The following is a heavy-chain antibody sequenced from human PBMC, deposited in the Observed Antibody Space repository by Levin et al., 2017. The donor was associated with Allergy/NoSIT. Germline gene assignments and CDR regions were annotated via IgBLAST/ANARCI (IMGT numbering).Heavy chain of an antibody. J-gene: IGHJ4*02. D-gene: IGHD6-13*01. Sequence: SVKVSCKASGGTFSSYAISWVRQAPGQGLEWMGGIIPIFGTANYAQKFQGRVTITADESTSTAYMELSSLRSEDTAVYYCASESTIAAAGCFDYWGQGTLVTVSS. V-gene: IGHV1-69*13. CDR1: GGTFSSYA. CDR3: ASESTIAAAGCFDY. CDR2: IIPIFGTA.